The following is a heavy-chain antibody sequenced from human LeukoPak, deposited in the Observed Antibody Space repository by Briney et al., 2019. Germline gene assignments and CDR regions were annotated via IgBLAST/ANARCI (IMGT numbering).Heavy chain of an antibody. CDR3: AREHGGIVGVTYWFDP. D-gene: IGHD1-26*01. Sequence: ASVKVSCKASGYTFTSYGIGWVRQAPGQGLEWMGWISAYSGKTNYAQKLQGRVTMTTDTSTSTAYMELRSLRSDDTAVYYCAREHGGIVGVTYWFDPWGQGTLVTVSS. CDR2: ISAYSGKT. CDR1: GYTFTSYG. J-gene: IGHJ5*02. V-gene: IGHV1-18*01.